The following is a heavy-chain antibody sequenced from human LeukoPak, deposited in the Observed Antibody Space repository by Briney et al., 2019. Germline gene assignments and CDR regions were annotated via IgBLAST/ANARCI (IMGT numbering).Heavy chain of an antibody. CDR3: VKRGRTSDYAYDY. CDR1: GFTFSDYV. V-gene: IGHV3-64D*06. Sequence: GGSLRLSCSASGFTFSDYVMHWVRQAPGRGLQFVSAISSSGDYTSYSDSVKGRFTISRDSSKNALHLQMSSLRPEDTAVYFCVKRGRTSDYAYDYWGQGSLVTVSS. D-gene: IGHD4-17*01. CDR2: ISSSGDYT. J-gene: IGHJ4*02.